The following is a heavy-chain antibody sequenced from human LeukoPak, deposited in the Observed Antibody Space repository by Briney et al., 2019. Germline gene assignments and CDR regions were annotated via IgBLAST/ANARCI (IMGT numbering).Heavy chain of an antibody. CDR3: ASITMTPDY. V-gene: IGHV3-48*01. D-gene: IGHD3-22*01. Sequence: GGSLRLSCAASGFTFSSYGMSWVRQAPGKGLEWVSYISTSSSTIYYADSVKGRFTISRDNAKNSLYLQMNSLRAEDTAVYYCASITMTPDYWGQGTLVTVSS. CDR1: GFTFSSYG. CDR2: ISTSSSTI. J-gene: IGHJ4*02.